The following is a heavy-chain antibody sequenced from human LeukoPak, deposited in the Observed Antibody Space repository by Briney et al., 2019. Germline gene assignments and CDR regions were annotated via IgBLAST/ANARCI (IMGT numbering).Heavy chain of an antibody. V-gene: IGHV3-53*01. CDR2: IYSGGST. D-gene: IGHD3-3*01. CDR1: GFTVSSNY. CDR3: ARHSNDFWRGYYTFDY. J-gene: IGHJ4*02. Sequence: GGSLRLSCAASGFTVSSNYMSWVRPPPGEGLGWVSVIYSGGSTYYADTAKGRFTISRDNSKNTLYLEMNSLRAEDTAVYYCARHSNDFWRGYYTFDYWGQGTLVTVSS.